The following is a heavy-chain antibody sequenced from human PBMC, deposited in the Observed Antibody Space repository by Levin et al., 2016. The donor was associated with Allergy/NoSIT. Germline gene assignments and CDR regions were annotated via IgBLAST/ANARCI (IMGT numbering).Heavy chain of an antibody. Sequence: WIRQPPGKGLEWIGNIFYNGPTYYNPSLKSRVTMAVHTSNNQFSLRLSSVTAADAATYYCARQSQWLARYGMDVWGRGTTVTVSS. CDR2: IFYNGPT. CDR3: ARQSQWLARYGMDV. V-gene: IGHV4-39*01. J-gene: IGHJ6*02. D-gene: IGHD6-19*01.